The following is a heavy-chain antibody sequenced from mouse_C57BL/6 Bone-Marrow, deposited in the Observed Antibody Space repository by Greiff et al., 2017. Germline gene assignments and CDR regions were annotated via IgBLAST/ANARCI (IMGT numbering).Heavy chain of an antibody. Sequence: EVHLVESGPELVKPGASVKIPCKASGYTFTDYNMDWVKQSHGKSLEWIGDINPNNGGTNYNQKFKGKATLTVDKSSSTAYMELRSLTSEDTAVYYCARDYYGNYPFAYWGQGTLVTVSA. CDR1: GYTFTDYN. CDR3: ARDYYGNYPFAY. V-gene: IGHV1-18*01. CDR2: INPNNGGT. J-gene: IGHJ3*01. D-gene: IGHD2-1*01.